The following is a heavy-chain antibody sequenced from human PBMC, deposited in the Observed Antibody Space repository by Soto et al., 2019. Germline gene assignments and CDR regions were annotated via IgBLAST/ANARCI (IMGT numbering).Heavy chain of an antibody. CDR3: GVFGSGNYYYGMDV. CDR2: IIPIFGTA. Sequence: QVQLVQSGAEVKKPGSSVKVSCKASGGTFSSYAISWVRQAPGQGLEWMGGIIPIFGTANYAQKFQGRVTIAADESTRTACMELSSLRSEDTAVYYCGVFGSGNYYYGMDVWGQGTTVTVSS. D-gene: IGHD6-13*01. V-gene: IGHV1-69*12. J-gene: IGHJ6*02. CDR1: GGTFSSYA.